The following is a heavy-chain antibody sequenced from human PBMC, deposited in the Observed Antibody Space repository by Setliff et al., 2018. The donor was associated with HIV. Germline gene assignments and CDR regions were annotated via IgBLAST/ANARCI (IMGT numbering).Heavy chain of an antibody. D-gene: IGHD6-19*01. CDR1: GGSFSGYY. Sequence: SETLSLTCAVYGGSFSGYYWSWIRQPPGKGLELIGEIYHSGSTNYNPSLKSRVTISVDTSKNQFSLKLSSVTAADTAVYFCARETRSGWYDLAYWGQGTLVTVSS. CDR2: IYHSGST. CDR3: ARETRSGWYDLAY. J-gene: IGHJ4*02. V-gene: IGHV4-34*01.